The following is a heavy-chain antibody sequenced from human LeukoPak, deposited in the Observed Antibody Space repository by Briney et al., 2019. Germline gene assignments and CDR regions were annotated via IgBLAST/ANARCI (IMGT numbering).Heavy chain of an antibody. V-gene: IGHV4-59*01. J-gene: IGHJ4*02. CDR2: VYYSGST. CDR3: ARSGYNWNLAQFDY. CDR1: GGSITGYS. Sequence: PSETLSLTCSVSGGSITGYSWSWIRQPPGKGLEWIGYVYYSGSTNYNPSLKSRVTISVDTSKNQFSLKLSSVTAADTAVYYCARSGYNWNLAQFDYWGQGTLVTVSS. D-gene: IGHD1-7*01.